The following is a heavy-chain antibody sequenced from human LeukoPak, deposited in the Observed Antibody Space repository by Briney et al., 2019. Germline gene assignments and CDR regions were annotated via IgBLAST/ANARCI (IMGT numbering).Heavy chain of an antibody. CDR1: GFTFSSYA. D-gene: IGHD3-22*01. CDR2: ISGSGGST. CDR3: AKGNHYYDSSGYSH. V-gene: IGHV3-23*01. Sequence: GGSLRLSCAASGFTFSSYAMSWVRQAPGKGLEWVSAISGSGGSTYYADSVKGRFTISRDNSKNTLYLQMNSLRAEDTAVYYCAKGNHYYDSSGYSHWGQGTLVTVSS. J-gene: IGHJ4*02.